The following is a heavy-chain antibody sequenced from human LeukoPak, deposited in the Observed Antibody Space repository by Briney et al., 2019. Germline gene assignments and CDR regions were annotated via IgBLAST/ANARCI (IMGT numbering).Heavy chain of an antibody. CDR1: GGSISSYY. CDR3: ARDRGTYYYDSSGCYDAFDI. Sequence: SETLSLTCTVSGGSISSYYWSWIRQPAGKGLEWIGRIYTSGSTNYNPSLKSRVTMSVDTSKNQFSLKLSSVTAADTAVYYCARDRGTYYYDSSGCYDAFDIWGQGTMVTVSS. CDR2: IYTSGST. D-gene: IGHD3-22*01. V-gene: IGHV4-4*07. J-gene: IGHJ3*02.